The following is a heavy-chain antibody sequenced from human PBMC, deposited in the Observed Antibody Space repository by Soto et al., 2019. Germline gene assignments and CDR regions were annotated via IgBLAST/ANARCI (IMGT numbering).Heavy chain of an antibody. Sequence: GXSGKVSCKASAYTFTSYAMHWVRQAPGQRLEWMGWINAGNGNTKYSQKFQGRVTITRDTSASTAYMELSSLRSEDTAVYYCARRTGLGYCSGGSCYYPYYYYGMDVWGQGTTVTFS. CDR1: AYTFTSYA. CDR3: ARRTGLGYCSGGSCYYPYYYYGMDV. J-gene: IGHJ6*02. V-gene: IGHV1-3*01. CDR2: INAGNGNT. D-gene: IGHD2-15*01.